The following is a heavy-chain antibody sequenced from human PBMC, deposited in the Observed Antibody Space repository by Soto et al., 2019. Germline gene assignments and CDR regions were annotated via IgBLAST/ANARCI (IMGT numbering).Heavy chain of an antibody. CDR3: ARGSDGHPDH. Sequence: QVQLVQSGAEVKKPGTSVKISCKASGYTFKNYAMNWVRQAPGQGLERMGWINAGDAKTKYSQKFQGRMSMTRDTSASTVYVELNRLISEDTAVYYCARGSDGHPDHWGQGTLVPVSS. CDR1: GYTFKNYA. D-gene: IGHD1-26*01. V-gene: IGHV1-3*01. J-gene: IGHJ4*02. CDR2: INAGDAKT.